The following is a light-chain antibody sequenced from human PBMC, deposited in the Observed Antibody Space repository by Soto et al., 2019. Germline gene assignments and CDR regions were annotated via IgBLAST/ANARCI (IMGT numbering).Light chain of an antibody. J-gene: IGKJ5*01. V-gene: IGKV3-20*01. CDR3: QHYGSSPPIT. CDR1: QSVHNF. CDR2: GAS. Sequence: EVVLTQSPATLSLSPGDRAALSCKASQSVHNFLAWYQQKPGQAPRLLIYGASSRATGIPDRFSGGGSGTDFTLTISRLEPEDFAVYYCQHYGSSPPITFGQGTRLENK.